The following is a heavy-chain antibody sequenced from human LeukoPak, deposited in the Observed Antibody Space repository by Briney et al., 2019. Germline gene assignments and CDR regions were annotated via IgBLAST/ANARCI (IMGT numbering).Heavy chain of an antibody. V-gene: IGHV1-24*01. Sequence: ASVKVSCKVSGYTLTELSMHWVRQAPGKGLEWMGGFDPEDGETIYAQKFQGRVTMTEDTSTDTAYMELSSLRSEDTAVYYCATEAMVRGVLRYWFDPWGQGTLVTVSS. CDR3: ATEAMVRGVLRYWFDP. CDR1: GYTLTELS. D-gene: IGHD3-10*01. CDR2: FDPEDGET. J-gene: IGHJ5*02.